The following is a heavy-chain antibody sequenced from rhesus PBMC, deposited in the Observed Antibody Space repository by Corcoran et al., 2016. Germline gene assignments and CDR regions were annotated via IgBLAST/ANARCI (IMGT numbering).Heavy chain of an antibody. Sequence: EVQLVESGGGLAKPGGSLRLSCAASGFTFSSYWMNWVRQTPGKGLEWISVNNSGGGSTYYADTVKGRFTISRDNSKSTLSLQMNSLRAEDTAVYYCAKDLATVADTGDYWGQGVLVTVSS. CDR3: AKDLATVADTGDY. D-gene: IGHD4-29*01. J-gene: IGHJ4*01. CDR1: GFTFSSYW. CDR2: NNSGGGST. V-gene: IGHV3S42*01.